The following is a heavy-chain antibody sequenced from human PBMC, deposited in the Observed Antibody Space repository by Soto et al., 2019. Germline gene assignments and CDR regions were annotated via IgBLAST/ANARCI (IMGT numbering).Heavy chain of an antibody. CDR3: ANAFFSGYQQHLYYYMHV. D-gene: IGHD3-22*01. CDR2: MNPNSGNT. Sequence: ASVKVSCKASGYTFTSYDINWVRQATGQGLEWMGWMNPNSGNTGYAQKFQGRVTMTRNTSISTAYMELSSLRSEDTAVYYCANAFFSGYQQHLYYYMHVRGKGTTVSVSS. V-gene: IGHV1-8*01. CDR1: GYTFTSYD. J-gene: IGHJ6*03.